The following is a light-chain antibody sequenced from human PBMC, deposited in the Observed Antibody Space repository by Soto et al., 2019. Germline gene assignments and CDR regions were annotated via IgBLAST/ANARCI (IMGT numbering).Light chain of an antibody. Sequence: VLTQSPATLSLSPGERATLSCRASQSVSVYLAWYQQKPGQPPRLLIYDASNRATGIPPRFSGSGSGTDFTLSISSLGPEDFAVYYCQQRSGLTVGGGTKVDVK. CDR3: QQRSGLT. J-gene: IGKJ4*01. CDR2: DAS. CDR1: QSVSVY. V-gene: IGKV3-11*01.